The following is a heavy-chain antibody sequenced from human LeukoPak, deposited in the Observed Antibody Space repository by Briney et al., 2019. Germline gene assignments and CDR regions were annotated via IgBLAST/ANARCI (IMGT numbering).Heavy chain of an antibody. V-gene: IGHV4-30-2*01. CDR3: ARAPLSIYAFDI. D-gene: IGHD5/OR15-5a*01. Sequence: SETLSLTCTVSGGSISSGGYYWSWIRQPPGKGLEWIGYIYHSGSTYYNPSLKSRVTISVDRSKNQFSLKLSSVTAADTAVYYCARAPLSIYAFDIWGQGTMVTVSS. J-gene: IGHJ3*02. CDR1: GGSISSGGYY. CDR2: IYHSGST.